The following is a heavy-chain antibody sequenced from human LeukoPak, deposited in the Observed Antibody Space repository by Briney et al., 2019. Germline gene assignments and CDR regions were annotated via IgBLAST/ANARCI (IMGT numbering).Heavy chain of an antibody. V-gene: IGHV1-2*02. CDR2: INPNSGGT. J-gene: IGHJ5*02. CDR3: ARDMGIAVAGRMFDP. CDR1: GFTFTSYY. D-gene: IGHD6-19*01. Sequence: GASVKVSCKASGFTFTSYYMHWVRQAPGQGLEWMGWINPNSGGTNYAQKFQGRVTMTRDTSISTAYMELSRLRSDDTAVYYCARDMGIAVAGRMFDPWGQGTLVTVSS.